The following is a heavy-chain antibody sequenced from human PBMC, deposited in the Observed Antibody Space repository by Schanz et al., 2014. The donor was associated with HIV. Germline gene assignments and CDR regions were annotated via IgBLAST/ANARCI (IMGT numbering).Heavy chain of an antibody. D-gene: IGHD6-19*01. CDR2: IYYTGST. CDR3: AKDYVSQWLADY. J-gene: IGHJ4*02. V-gene: IGHV4-38-2*02. Sequence: VQLLESGGGLVQPGGSLRLSCAASGFTFSSYAMSWIRQPPGKGLEWIGSIYYTGSTYYNPSLKSRVTISVDTSKTRFSLRVRLVFATDTAVYYCAKDYVSQWLADYWGQGTLVTVSS. CDR1: GFTFSSYA.